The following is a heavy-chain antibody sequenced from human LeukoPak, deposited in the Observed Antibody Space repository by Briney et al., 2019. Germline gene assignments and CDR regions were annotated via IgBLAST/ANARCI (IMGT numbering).Heavy chain of an antibody. J-gene: IGHJ5*02. V-gene: IGHV4-38-2*02. D-gene: IGHD3-10*01. CDR1: GYSISSGYY. Sequence: KPSETLSLTCTVSGYSISSGYYWGWIRQPPGKGLEWIGSIYHSGSTYYNPSLKSRVTISVDTSKNQFSLKLSSVTAADTAVYYCARDLGNMVRGVDNWFDPWGQGTLVTVSS. CDR3: ARDLGNMVRGVDNWFDP. CDR2: IYHSGST.